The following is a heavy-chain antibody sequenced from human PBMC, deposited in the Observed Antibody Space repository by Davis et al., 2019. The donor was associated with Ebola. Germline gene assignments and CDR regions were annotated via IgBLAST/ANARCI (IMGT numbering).Heavy chain of an antibody. CDR1: GFTFSRYW. Sequence: PGGSLRLSCAASGFTFSRYWMHWVRQAPGKGLVWVSRINTDGSTISYADSVKGRFTISRDNAKNTLYLQMNSLGAEDTALYYCASGISQGYWGQGTLVTVSS. CDR2: INTDGSTI. J-gene: IGHJ4*02. V-gene: IGHV3-74*01. D-gene: IGHD1-14*01. CDR3: ASGISQGY.